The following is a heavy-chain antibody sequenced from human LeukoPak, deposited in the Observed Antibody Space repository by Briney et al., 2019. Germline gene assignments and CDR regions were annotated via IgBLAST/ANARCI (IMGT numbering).Heavy chain of an antibody. D-gene: IGHD3-3*01. J-gene: IGHJ6*02. V-gene: IGHV1-3*01. CDR2: INAGNGNT. CDR1: GCTFTSYA. Sequence: GASVKVSCKASGCTFTSYAMHWVRQAPGQRLEWMGWINAGNGNTKYSQKFQGRVTITRDTSASTAYMELSSLRSEDTAVYYCARDGPYYDFWSGYYPRYYYYGMDVWGQGTTVTVSS. CDR3: ARDGPYYDFWSGYYPRYYYYGMDV.